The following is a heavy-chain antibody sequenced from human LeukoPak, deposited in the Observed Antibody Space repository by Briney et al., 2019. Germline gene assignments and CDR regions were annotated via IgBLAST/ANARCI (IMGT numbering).Heavy chain of an antibody. CDR2: IYTSGST. CDR3: ARGDFWSGYRHAFDI. J-gene: IGHJ3*02. V-gene: IGHV4-61*02. CDR1: GGSISSGSYY. D-gene: IGHD3-3*01. Sequence: PSETLSLTCTVSGGSISSGSYYWSWIRQPAGKGLEWIGRIYTSGSTNYNPSLKSRVTISVDTSKSQFSLKLSSVTAADTAVYYCARGDFWSGYRHAFDIWGQGTMVTVSS.